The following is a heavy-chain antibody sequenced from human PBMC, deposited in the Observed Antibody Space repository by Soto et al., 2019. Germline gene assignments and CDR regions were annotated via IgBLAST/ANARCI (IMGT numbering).Heavy chain of an antibody. J-gene: IGHJ6*02. CDR2: IIPIFSSR. CDR3: ARGETYLGV. V-gene: IGHV1-69*01. CDR1: RDTFNKYA. D-gene: IGHD3-16*01. Sequence: QVQLVQSGAEVKKPGSSVKVSCKTSRDTFNKYAFNWVRQAPGQGLEWMGWIIPIFSSRNYAEKFQGRVTITADDSTSTAYMELRSLRFEDTAGYYCARGETYLGVWGHWTTVTVSS.